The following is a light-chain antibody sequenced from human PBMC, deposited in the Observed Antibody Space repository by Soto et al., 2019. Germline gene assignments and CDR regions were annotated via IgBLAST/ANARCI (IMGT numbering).Light chain of an antibody. J-gene: IGLJ2*01. Sequence: QSALTQPASVSGSPGQSITISCTGTRSDVGGYNYVSWYKQKPGKAPKLVIYDVSNRTSGVSDRFFGSKSGNTASLIISGLQAEDEADYYCFSYSTSRARIFGGGTKLTV. CDR1: RSDVGGYNY. CDR2: DVS. V-gene: IGLV2-14*01. CDR3: FSYSTSRARI.